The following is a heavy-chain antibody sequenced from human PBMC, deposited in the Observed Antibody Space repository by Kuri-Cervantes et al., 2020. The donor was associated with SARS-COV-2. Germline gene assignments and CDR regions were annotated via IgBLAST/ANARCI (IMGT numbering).Heavy chain of an antibody. CDR3: AKYGVQYYDFWSGYYFFDY. CDR2: IRYDGSNK. V-gene: IGHV3-30*02. D-gene: IGHD3-3*01. Sequence: GGSLRLSCAASGFTFSSYGMHWVRQAPGKGLEWVAFIRYDGSNKYYADSVKGRFTISRDNSKNTLYLQMNSLRAEDTAVYYCAKYGVQYYDFWSGYYFFDYWGQGTLVTVSS. J-gene: IGHJ4*02. CDR1: GFTFSSYG.